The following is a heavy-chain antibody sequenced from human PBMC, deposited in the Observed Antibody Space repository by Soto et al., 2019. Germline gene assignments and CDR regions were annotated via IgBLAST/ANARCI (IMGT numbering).Heavy chain of an antibody. CDR2: IYWDADK. J-gene: IGHJ4*02. Sequence: QITLNESGPTQVKPRQTLTLTCTFSGFSLTTSGVGVGWIRQSPGKAPEWLALIYWDADKRYSPSLKRRLTITKDTPKNQVVLTMADLDPADTATYYCAHRVLRTVFGLVTTTAIYFDFWGQGTPVAVSS. CDR1: GFSLTTSGVG. D-gene: IGHD3-3*01. V-gene: IGHV2-5*02. CDR3: AHRVLRTVFGLVTTTAIYFDF.